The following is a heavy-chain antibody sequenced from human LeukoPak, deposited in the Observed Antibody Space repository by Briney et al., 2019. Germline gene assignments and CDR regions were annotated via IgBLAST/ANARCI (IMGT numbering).Heavy chain of an antibody. Sequence: GESLKISCKGSGYSFTSYWIGWVRQMPGEGLEWMGIIYPGDSDTRYSPSFQGQVTISADKSISTAYLQWSSLKASDTAMYYRASVEYSSSSIYFDYWGQGTLVTVSS. CDR2: IYPGDSDT. CDR1: GYSFTSYW. V-gene: IGHV5-51*01. CDR3: ASVEYSSSSIYFDY. J-gene: IGHJ4*02. D-gene: IGHD6-6*01.